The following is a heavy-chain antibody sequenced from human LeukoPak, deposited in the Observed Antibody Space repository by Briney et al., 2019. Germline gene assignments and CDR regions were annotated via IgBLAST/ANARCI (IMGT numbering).Heavy chain of an antibody. J-gene: IGHJ6*02. CDR2: INHSGST. Sequence: SETLSLTCAVYGGSFSGYYWSWIRQPPGKGLEWIGEINHSGSTNYNPSLKSRVTISVDTSKNQFSLKLSSVTAADTAVYYCARALAYCDGDCYSVRYYYYGMDVWGQGTTVTVSS. CDR3: ARALAYCDGDCYSVRYYYYGMDV. V-gene: IGHV4-34*01. CDR1: GGSFSGYY. D-gene: IGHD2-21*02.